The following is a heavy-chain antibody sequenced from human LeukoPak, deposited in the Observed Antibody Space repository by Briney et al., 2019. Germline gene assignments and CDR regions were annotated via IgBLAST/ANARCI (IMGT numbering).Heavy chain of an antibody. V-gene: IGHV4-30-2*01. D-gene: IGHD6-13*01. Sequence: LRLSCAASGFTFSSYWMHWVRQAPGKGLEWIGYIYHSGSTYYNPSLKSRVTISVDRSKNQFSLKLSSVTAADTAVYYCARGDSSSWYYFDYWGQGTLVTVSS. CDR2: IYHSGST. J-gene: IGHJ4*02. CDR3: ARGDSSSWYYFDY. CDR1: GFTFSSYW.